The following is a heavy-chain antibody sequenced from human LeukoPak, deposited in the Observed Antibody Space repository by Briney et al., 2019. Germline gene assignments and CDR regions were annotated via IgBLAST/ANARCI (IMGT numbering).Heavy chain of an antibody. V-gene: IGHV3-15*07. Sequence: GGSLRLSCAASGFTFSSYTMNWVRQAPGKGLEWVGRVLSRAGGGTIDYAAPVKGRFTISRDDSKNALFLQMNSLRTEDTAVYYCVTGGGYNGLDYWGQGALATVSS. J-gene: IGHJ4*02. CDR1: GFTFSSYT. CDR2: VLSRAGGGTI. CDR3: VTGGGYNGLDY. D-gene: IGHD5-12*01.